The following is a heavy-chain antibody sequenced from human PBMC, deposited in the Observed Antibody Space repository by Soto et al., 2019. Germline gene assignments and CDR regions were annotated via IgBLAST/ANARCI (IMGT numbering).Heavy chain of an antibody. V-gene: IGHV4-39*01. CDR2: ISYSGST. Sequence: SETLSLTCTVSGGSISSSSYYWGWIRQPPGKGLEWIGSISYSGSTYYNPSLKSRVTMSVDTSKKQLTMKLSSETAADTAVYYCARLHGYCISTSCYGYYGMDVWGQGTTVT. D-gene: IGHD2-2*01. CDR1: GGSISSSSYY. J-gene: IGHJ6*02. CDR3: ARLHGYCISTSCYGYYGMDV.